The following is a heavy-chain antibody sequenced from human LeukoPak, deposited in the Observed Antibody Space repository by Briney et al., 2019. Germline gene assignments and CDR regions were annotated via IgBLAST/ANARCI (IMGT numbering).Heavy chain of an antibody. D-gene: IGHD3-3*01. CDR2: INHSGST. J-gene: IGHJ5*02. Sequence: SETLSLTCTVSGGSISSSSYYWGRIRPPPGTGLEWIGEINHSGSTNYNPSLKSRVTISVDTSKNQFSLKLSSVTAADTAVYYCARGPRITIFGVVRGWFDPWGQGTLVTVSS. CDR3: ARGPRITIFGVVRGWFDP. CDR1: GGSISSSSYY. V-gene: IGHV4-39*07.